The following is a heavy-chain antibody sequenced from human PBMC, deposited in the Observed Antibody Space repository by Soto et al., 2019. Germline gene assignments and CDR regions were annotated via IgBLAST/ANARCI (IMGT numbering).Heavy chain of an antibody. J-gene: IGHJ4*02. D-gene: IGHD6-19*01. V-gene: IGHV3-7*05. CDR1: GFTFSNYW. Sequence: PGGSLRLSCVASGFTFSNYWMSWVRQAPGKGLQWVANINQDGSAKYHVDSVGGRFTTSRDNAHNSLYLQMNTLRAEDTAMYYCARWDGSGWFWGQGTLVTVSS. CDR2: INQDGSAK. CDR3: ARWDGSGWF.